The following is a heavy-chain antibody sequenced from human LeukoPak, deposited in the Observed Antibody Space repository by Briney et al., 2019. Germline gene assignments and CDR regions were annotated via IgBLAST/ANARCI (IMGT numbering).Heavy chain of an antibody. CDR2: ISGSGGST. J-gene: IGHJ4*02. CDR1: GFTFSSYA. V-gene: IGHV3-23*01. D-gene: IGHD1-26*01. Sequence: GGSLRLSCAASGFTFSSYAMSWVRQAPGKGLEWVSAISGSGGSTYYADSVKGRFTISRDNSKNTLYLQMNSLRAEDTSVFSCAKDLGYGGSYSDYWGQGTLVTVSS. CDR3: AKDLGYGGSYSDY.